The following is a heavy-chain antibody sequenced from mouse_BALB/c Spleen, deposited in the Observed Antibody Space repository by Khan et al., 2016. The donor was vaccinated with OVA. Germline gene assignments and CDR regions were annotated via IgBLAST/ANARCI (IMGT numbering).Heavy chain of an antibody. CDR1: GYPLTSYW. J-gene: IGHJ3*01. CDR2: IDPSDSYT. D-gene: IGHD1-1*01. CDR3: ARSFHYGSSTCFAY. Sequence: VQLQQSGAELVKPGASVKLSCKASGYPLTSYWLHWVKQRPGQGLEWIGEIDPSDSYTNYNQKFKGKATLTVDKSSSTTYMQLSSLTSEDSAVYYCARSFHYGSSTCFAYWGQGTLVTVSA. V-gene: IGHV1-69*02.